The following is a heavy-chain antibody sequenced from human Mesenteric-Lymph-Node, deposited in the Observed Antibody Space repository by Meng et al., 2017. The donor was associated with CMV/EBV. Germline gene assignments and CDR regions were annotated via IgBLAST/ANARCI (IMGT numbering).Heavy chain of an antibody. CDR2: ISAYNGNT. CDR1: GYTFTSYG. D-gene: IGHD3-3*01. Sequence: ASVKVSCKASGYTFTSYGINWVRQAPGQGLEWMGWISAYNGNTNYAQKLQGRVTMTTDTSTSTAYMELRSLRSDDTAVYYCARYSTIFGVVTTSPNYYYYGMDVWGQGTTVTVSS. V-gene: IGHV1-18*01. CDR3: ARYSTIFGVVTTSPNYYYYGMDV. J-gene: IGHJ6*02.